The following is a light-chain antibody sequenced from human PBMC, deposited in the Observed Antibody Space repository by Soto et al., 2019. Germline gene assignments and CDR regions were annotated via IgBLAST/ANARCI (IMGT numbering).Light chain of an antibody. V-gene: IGLV2-14*01. CDR1: SSDVGGYDY. Sequence: QSVLTQPASVSGSPGQSITISCTGTSSDVGGYDYVSWYQQHPGKAPKLMIYDVSNRPSGVSNRFSGSKSGNTASLTISGLQAEDEADYYCSSYTSSFTEVFGGGTQLTVL. CDR3: SSYTSSFTEV. CDR2: DVS. J-gene: IGLJ2*01.